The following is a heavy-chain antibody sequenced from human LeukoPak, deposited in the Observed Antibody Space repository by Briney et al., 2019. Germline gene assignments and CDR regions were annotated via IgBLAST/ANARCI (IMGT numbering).Heavy chain of an antibody. CDR3: ARGWDSSGYYPPNIHFDY. CDR1: GGSISSYY. CDR2: IYYSGST. D-gene: IGHD3-22*01. Sequence: SETLSLTCTVSGGSISSYYWSWIRQPPGKGLEWIGYIYYSGSTNYNPSLKSRVTISVDTSKNQFSLKLSSVTAADTAVYCCARGWDSSGYYPPNIHFDYWGQGTLVTVSS. V-gene: IGHV4-59*01. J-gene: IGHJ4*02.